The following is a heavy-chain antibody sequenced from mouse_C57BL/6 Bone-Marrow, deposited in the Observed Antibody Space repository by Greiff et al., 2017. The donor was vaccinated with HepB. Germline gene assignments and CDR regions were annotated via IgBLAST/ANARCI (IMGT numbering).Heavy chain of an antibody. J-gene: IGHJ3*01. V-gene: IGHV1-76*01. Sequence: VQLQQSGAELVRPGASVKLSCKASGYTFTDYYINWVKQRPGQGLEWIARISPGSGNNYDHEKFKGKARLTAEKPSSISYMQLSSLTSEDSAVYFCARDPPFYGWFAYWGQGTLVTVSA. CDR2: ISPGSGNN. CDR1: GYTFTDYY. CDR3: ARDPPFYGWFAY. D-gene: IGHD1-1*01.